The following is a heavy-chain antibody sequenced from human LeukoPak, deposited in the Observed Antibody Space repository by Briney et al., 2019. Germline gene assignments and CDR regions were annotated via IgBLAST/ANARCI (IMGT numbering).Heavy chain of an antibody. D-gene: IGHD3-22*01. Sequence: SETLSLTCTVSGGSISSYYWSWIRQPPGKGLEWIGRIYTSGSTNYNPSLKSRVTISVDTSKNQFSLKLSSVTAADTAVYYCARDPNSSGYYGIDYWGQGTLVTVSS. CDR1: GGSISSYY. J-gene: IGHJ4*02. CDR3: ARDPNSSGYYGIDY. CDR2: IYTSGST. V-gene: IGHV4-4*08.